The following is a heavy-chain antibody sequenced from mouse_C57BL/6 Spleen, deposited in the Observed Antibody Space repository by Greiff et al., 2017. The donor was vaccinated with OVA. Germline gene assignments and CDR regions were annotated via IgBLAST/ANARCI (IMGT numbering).Heavy chain of an antibody. CDR1: GYTFTSYW. D-gene: IGHD2-3*01. J-gene: IGHJ3*01. V-gene: IGHV1-69*01. CDR2: IDPSDSYT. CDR3: ARTNDGYPWFAY. Sequence: QVQLQQPGAELVMPGASVKLSCKASGYTFTSYWMHWVKQRPGQGLEWIGEIDPSDSYTTYNQKFKGKSTLTVDKSSSTAYMQLSSLTAEDAAVYYCARTNDGYPWFAYWGQGTLVTVSA.